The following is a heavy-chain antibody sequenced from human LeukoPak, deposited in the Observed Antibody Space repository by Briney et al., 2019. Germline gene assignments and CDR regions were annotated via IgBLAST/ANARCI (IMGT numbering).Heavy chain of an antibody. CDR3: ARERWFGELFQYYFDY. CDR2: ISSSSSTI. Sequence: GGSLRLSCAASGFTFSSYSMNWVRQAPGKGLEWVSYISSSSSTIYYADSVKGRFTISRGNAKNSLYLQMNSLRAEDTAVYYCARERWFGELFQYYFDYWGQGTLVTVSS. J-gene: IGHJ4*02. V-gene: IGHV3-48*01. CDR1: GFTFSSYS. D-gene: IGHD3-10*01.